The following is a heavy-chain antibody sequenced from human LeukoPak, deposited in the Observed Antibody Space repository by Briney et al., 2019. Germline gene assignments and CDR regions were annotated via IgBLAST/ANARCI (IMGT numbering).Heavy chain of an antibody. CDR1: GFSVSDIY. CDR2: IYSGDRT. Sequence: GGSLRLSCVASGFSVSDIYMNWVRQAPGKGLEWLSVIYSGDRTYYTDSVKDRFTISRDISKNTVYLQMNNLRAEDTAVYYCARDRKYLYYGMEVWGQGTTVTVSS. CDR3: ARDRKYLYYGMEV. J-gene: IGHJ6*02. V-gene: IGHV3-66*01. D-gene: IGHD3-10*01.